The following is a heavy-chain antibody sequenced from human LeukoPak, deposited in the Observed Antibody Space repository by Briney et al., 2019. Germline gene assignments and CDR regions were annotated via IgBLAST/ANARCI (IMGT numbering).Heavy chain of an antibody. D-gene: IGHD4-11*01. CDR2: IRSKAYGGTT. CDR1: GFTFGNHA. J-gene: IGHJ4*02. CDR3: ARSINYSNYLLDF. V-gene: IGHV3-49*04. Sequence: GRSLRLSCTASGFTFGNHAMSWVRQAPGKGLEWVGFIRSKAYGGTTEYAASVKGRFIISRDDSTSIAYLRMNSLKTEDTAVYYRARSINYSNYLLDFWGQGTRVIVSS.